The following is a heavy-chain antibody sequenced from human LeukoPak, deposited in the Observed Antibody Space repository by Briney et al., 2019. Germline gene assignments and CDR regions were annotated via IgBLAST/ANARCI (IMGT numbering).Heavy chain of an antibody. D-gene: IGHD3/OR15-3a*01. V-gene: IGHV1-8*03. Sequence: ASVKVSCKAAGYSFTNFHINWVRQAPGQGPEWMGWMNPDTGNTGFAQKCQGRVTITQNSAISTVYMELNSLTSEDTAVYYCARRGLVAGIYDLVYGFDIWGQGTMVTVSS. CDR1: GYSFTNFH. CDR3: ARRGLVAGIYDLVYGFDI. J-gene: IGHJ3*02. CDR2: MNPDTGNT.